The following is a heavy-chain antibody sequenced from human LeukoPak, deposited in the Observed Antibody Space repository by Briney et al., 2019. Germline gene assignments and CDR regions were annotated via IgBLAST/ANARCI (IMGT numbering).Heavy chain of an antibody. J-gene: IGHJ5*02. CDR3: ARKIHVDTGWRNWFDP. Sequence: SGGSLRLSCAASGFTFSDYYMSWIRQAPGKGLEWVSYISSSGSTIYYADSVKGRFTISRDNAKNSLYLQMNSLRAEDTAVYYCARKIHVDTGWRNWFDPWGQGTLVTVST. CDR2: ISSSGSTI. V-gene: IGHV3-11*01. CDR1: GFTFSDYY. D-gene: IGHD5-18*01.